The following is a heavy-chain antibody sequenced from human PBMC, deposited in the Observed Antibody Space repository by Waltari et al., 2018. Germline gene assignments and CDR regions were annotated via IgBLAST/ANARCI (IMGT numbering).Heavy chain of an antibody. J-gene: IGHJ6*02. CDR1: GFPVSSNY. CDR2: IYSGGST. D-gene: IGHD2-2*01. CDR3: ARDFYCSSTSCYGMDV. Sequence: EVQLVESGGGLIQPGGSLRLSCAASGFPVSSNYMRWVRQAPGKGLEWVSVIYSGGSTYYADSVKGRFTISRDNSKNTLYLQMNSLRAEDTAVYYWARDFYCSSTSCYGMDVWGQGTTVTVSS. V-gene: IGHV3-53*01.